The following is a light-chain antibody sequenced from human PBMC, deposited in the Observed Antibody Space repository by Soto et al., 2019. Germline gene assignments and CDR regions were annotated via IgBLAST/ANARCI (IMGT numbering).Light chain of an antibody. CDR3: QQYGSSPRT. V-gene: IGKV3-20*01. Sequence: EIVLTQSPGTLSLSPWERATLSCRASQSVSSSYLAWYQQKPGQAPRLLIYGASSRATGIPDRFSGSGSGTEFTLTISRLEPDDSAVYYCQQYGSSPRTFGPGTKVDIK. CDR2: GAS. CDR1: QSVSSSY. J-gene: IGKJ1*01.